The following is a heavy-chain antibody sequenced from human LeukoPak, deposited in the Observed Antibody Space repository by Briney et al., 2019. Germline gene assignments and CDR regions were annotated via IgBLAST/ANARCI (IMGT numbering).Heavy chain of an antibody. V-gene: IGHV4-34*01. D-gene: IGHD3-16*02. CDR1: GGSFSGYY. Sequence: SETLSLTCAVYGGSFSGYYWSWIRQPPGKGLEWIGEINHSGSTNYNPSLKSRVTISVDTSKNQFSLKLSSVTAADTAVYYCARMYYDYVWGSYRSLDYWGQGTLVTVSS. CDR3: ARMYYDYVWGSYRSLDY. CDR2: INHSGST. J-gene: IGHJ4*02.